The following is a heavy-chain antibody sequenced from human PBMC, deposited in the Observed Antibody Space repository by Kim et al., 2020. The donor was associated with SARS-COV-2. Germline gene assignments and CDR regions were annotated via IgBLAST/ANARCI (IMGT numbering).Heavy chain of an antibody. CDR3: ARHGYHPTYSSSWYSRGAWFDP. CDR2: IYYSGST. D-gene: IGHD6-13*01. CDR1: GGSISSSSYY. Sequence: SETLSLTCTVSGGSISSSSYYWGWIRQPPGKGLEWIGSIYYSGSTYYNPSLKSRVTISVDTSKNQFSLKLSSVTAADTAVYYCARHGYHPTYSSSWYSRGAWFDPWGQGTLVTVSS. J-gene: IGHJ5*02. V-gene: IGHV4-39*01.